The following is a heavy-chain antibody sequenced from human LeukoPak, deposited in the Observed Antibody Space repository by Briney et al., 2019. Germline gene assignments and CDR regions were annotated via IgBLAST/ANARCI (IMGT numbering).Heavy chain of an antibody. CDR3: ARGPVQTRGFDY. CDR1: GGSFSGYY. CDR2: INHSGST. J-gene: IGHJ4*02. V-gene: IGHV4-34*01. Sequence: SETLSLTCAVYGGSFSGYYWSWIRQPPGKGLEWIGEINHSGSTNYNPSPKSRVTISVDTSKNQFSLKLSSVTAADTAVYYCARGPVQTRGFDYWGQGTLVTVSS.